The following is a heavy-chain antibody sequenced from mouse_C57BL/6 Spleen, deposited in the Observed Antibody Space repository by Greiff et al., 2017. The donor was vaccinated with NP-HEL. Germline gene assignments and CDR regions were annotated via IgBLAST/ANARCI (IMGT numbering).Heavy chain of an antibody. V-gene: IGHV2-2*01. CDR3: ARNKEDDYATGYFDV. D-gene: IGHD2-4*01. CDR2: IWSGGST. CDR1: GFSLTSYG. Sequence: VKLMESGPGLVQPSQSLSITCTVSGFSLTSYGVHWVRQSPGKGLEWLGVIWSGGSTDYNAAFISRLSISKDNSKSQVFFKMNSLQADDTSIYYCARNKEDDYATGYFDVWGTGTTVTVSS. J-gene: IGHJ1*03.